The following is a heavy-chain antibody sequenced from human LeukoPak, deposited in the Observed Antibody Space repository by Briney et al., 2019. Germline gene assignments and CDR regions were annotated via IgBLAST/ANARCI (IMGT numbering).Heavy chain of an antibody. CDR2: ISGSGGST. Sequence: GGSLRLSCAASGFTFSSYAMSWVRQAPGKGLEWVSAISGSGGSTYYADSMKGRFTISRDNSKNTLYLQMNSLRAEDTAVYYCAKDLSAYNWKSWFDPWGQGTLVTVSS. CDR1: GFTFSSYA. V-gene: IGHV3-23*01. CDR3: AKDLSAYNWKSWFDP. D-gene: IGHD1-1*01. J-gene: IGHJ5*02.